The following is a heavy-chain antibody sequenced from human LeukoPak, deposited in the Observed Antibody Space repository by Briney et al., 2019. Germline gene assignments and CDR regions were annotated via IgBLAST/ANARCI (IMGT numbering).Heavy chain of an antibody. CDR1: GYSFTSYW. J-gene: IGHJ6*02. D-gene: IGHD4-23*01. CDR2: IYPGDSDT. Sequence: GESLKISCKGSGYSFTSYWIGRVRQLPGKGLEWMGIIYPGDSDTRYSPSFQGQVTISADKSISTAYLQWSSLKASDTAMYYCARSSYGGNSYYYYGMDVWGQGTTVTVSS. CDR3: ARSSYGGNSYYYYGMDV. V-gene: IGHV5-51*01.